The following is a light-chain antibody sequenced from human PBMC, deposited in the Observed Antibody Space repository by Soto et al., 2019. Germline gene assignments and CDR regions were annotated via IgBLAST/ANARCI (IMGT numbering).Light chain of an antibody. CDR3: SSYSRANSIV. Sequence: QSALTQPASVSGSPGQSITISCTGTSSDVGGYNFVSWFQQHPGKAPKLMIYEVSDRPSGVSSRFSGSKSGNTASLSISGLQAEDEADYYCSSYSRANSIVFGGGTQLTVL. CDR2: EVS. CDR1: SSDVGGYNF. J-gene: IGLJ3*02. V-gene: IGLV2-14*01.